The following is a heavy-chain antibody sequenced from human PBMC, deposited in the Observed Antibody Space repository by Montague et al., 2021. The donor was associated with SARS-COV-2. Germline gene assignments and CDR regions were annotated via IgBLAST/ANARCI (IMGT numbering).Heavy chain of an antibody. D-gene: IGHD4-17*01. CDR2: IYYSGST. Sequence: SETLSLTCTVSGGSISSSSYYWGWIRQPPGKGLEWIGSIYYSGSTYYNPSLKSRVTISADTSKNQFSLKLSSVTAADTAVYYCARVGAYGDYPTPPTFDYWGQGTLVTVSS. V-gene: IGHV4-39*07. CDR1: GGSISSSSYY. J-gene: IGHJ4*02. CDR3: ARVGAYGDYPTPPTFDY.